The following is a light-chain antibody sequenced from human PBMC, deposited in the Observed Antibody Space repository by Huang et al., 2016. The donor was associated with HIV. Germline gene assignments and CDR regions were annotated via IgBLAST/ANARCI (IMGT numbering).Light chain of an antibody. CDR3: QQYNNWHLT. CDR1: PSVGGN. J-gene: IGKJ4*01. CDR2: GST. Sequence: IVMTQTPATLPVSPGGRATLSCRASPSVGGNMAWYQQKPGQAPRLIIYGSTTRAAGVPARFSGSGSGTDFTLTIYNLQSEDFAVYYCQQYNNWHLTFGGGTTV. V-gene: IGKV3-15*01.